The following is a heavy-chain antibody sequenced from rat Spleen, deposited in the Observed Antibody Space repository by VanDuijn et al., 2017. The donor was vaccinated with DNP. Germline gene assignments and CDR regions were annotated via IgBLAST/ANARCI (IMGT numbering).Heavy chain of an antibody. D-gene: IGHD1-1*01. J-gene: IGHJ3*01. CDR1: GFTFSDYN. V-gene: IGHV5S10*01. CDR3: STITLYYYSGDPFAY. CDR2: IIYDGSRT. Sequence: EVQLVESGGGLVQPERSLKLSCAASGFTFSDYNMAWVRQAPKKGLEWVATIIYDGSRTYYRDSVKGRFTISRDNAKSTLYLQMDSLRSEDTATYYCSTITLYYYSGDPFAYWGQGTLVTVSS.